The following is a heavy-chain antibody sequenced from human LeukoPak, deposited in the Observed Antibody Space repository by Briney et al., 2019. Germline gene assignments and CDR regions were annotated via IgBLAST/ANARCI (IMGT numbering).Heavy chain of an antibody. CDR1: GGSSSGYY. CDR3: ARQEIGSESVYDILGGNFQSNRLDP. J-gene: IGHJ5*02. V-gene: IGHV4-34*01. CDR2: INHSGST. Sequence: SETLSLTCVLYGGSSSGYYWSWIRQPPGKGLEWIGEINHSGSTNYNPSLKSRVTISVDTSKNQFSLRLSSVIVADTARYYCARQEIGSESVYDILGGNFQSNRLDPWGQGTLVTVSS. D-gene: IGHD3-9*01.